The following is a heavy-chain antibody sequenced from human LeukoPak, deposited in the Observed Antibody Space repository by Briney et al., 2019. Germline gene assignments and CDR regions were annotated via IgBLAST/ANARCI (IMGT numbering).Heavy chain of an antibody. D-gene: IGHD2-21*01. CDR3: AKLWPDLFTNHYYGMDV. V-gene: IGHV3-23*01. CDR2: VSGSGAST. J-gene: IGHJ6*02. Sequence: GGSLRLSCAASGFTFSSYAMTWVRQAPGKGLEWVSGVSGSGASTYDAASVKGRFTISRDNSKNTVYLQMNSLRAEDTAVYYCAKLWPDLFTNHYYGMDVWGRGTTVTVSS. CDR1: GFTFSSYA.